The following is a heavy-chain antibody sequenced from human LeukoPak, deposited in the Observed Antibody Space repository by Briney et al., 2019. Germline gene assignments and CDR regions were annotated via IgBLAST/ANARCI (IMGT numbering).Heavy chain of an antibody. CDR1: VYHFTNHW. D-gene: IGHD6-6*01. J-gene: IGHJ5*02. V-gene: IGHV5-51*01. Sequence: GESLKISFKASVYHFTNHWVAWVRQRPGEGLEWMGIIWPDDSDTRYSPSFQGLVTISVDKSIGTAHLQWRSLKASDTALYFCARHSDVPLDLWGQGTLVIVSS. CDR2: IWPDDSDT. CDR3: ARHSDVPLDL.